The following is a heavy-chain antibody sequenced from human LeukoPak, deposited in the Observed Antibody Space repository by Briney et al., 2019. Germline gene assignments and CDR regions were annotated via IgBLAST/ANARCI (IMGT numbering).Heavy chain of an antibody. CDR3: ARLAAGYDY. CDR1: GYTFTSYG. D-gene: IGHD6-13*01. Sequence: ASVKVSCKASGYTFTSYGISWVRQAPGQGLEWMGWMNPNSGNTGYAQKFQGRVTMTRNTSISTAYMELSSLRSEDTAVYYCARLAAGYDYWGQGTLVTVSS. CDR2: MNPNSGNT. V-gene: IGHV1-8*02. J-gene: IGHJ4*02.